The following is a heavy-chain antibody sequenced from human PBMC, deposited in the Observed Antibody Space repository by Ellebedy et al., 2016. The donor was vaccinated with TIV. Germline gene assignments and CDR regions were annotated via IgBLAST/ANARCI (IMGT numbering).Heavy chain of an antibody. CDR1: GGSISSSSYC. J-gene: IGHJ5*02. CDR2: IYYSGST. V-gene: IGHV4-39*07. Sequence: SETLSLTCTVSGGSISSSSYCWGWIRQPPGKGLEWIGSIYYSGSTYYNPSLKSRVTISVDTSKNQFSLKLSSVTAADTAVYYCARGPTRYGSGSSWGQGTLVTVSS. CDR3: ARGPTRYGSGSS. D-gene: IGHD3-10*01.